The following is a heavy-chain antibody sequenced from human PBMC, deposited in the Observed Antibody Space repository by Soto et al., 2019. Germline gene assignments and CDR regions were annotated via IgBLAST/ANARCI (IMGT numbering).Heavy chain of an antibody. J-gene: IGHJ4*02. CDR1: GGSISSYY. D-gene: IGHD2-8*01. CDR2: IYYSGST. Sequence: QVQLQESGPGLVKPSETLSLTCTVSGGSISSYYWSWIRQPPGKGLEWIGYIYYSGSTNYNPSLKSRVTISVDTSKNQFSLKLSSVTAADPAVYYCARGTGYCTNGVCYTIDYWGQGTLVTVSS. V-gene: IGHV4-59*01. CDR3: ARGTGYCTNGVCYTIDY.